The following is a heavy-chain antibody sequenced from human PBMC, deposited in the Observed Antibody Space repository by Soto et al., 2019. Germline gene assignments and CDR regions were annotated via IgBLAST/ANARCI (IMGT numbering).Heavy chain of an antibody. Sequence: QVQLVESGGGVVQPGRSLRLSCAASGFTLSTHAMHWVRQAPGKGLECVAIVSFDGTNKYHADSVKGRFTISRDNSKNTLYLQMSGLTPEDTAVYYCARDQTGITTAGGGRIDHWGQGTLVTVSS. J-gene: IGHJ4*02. CDR2: VSFDGTNK. CDR3: ARDQTGITTAGGGRIDH. V-gene: IGHV3-30-3*01. D-gene: IGHD6-13*01. CDR1: GFTLSTHA.